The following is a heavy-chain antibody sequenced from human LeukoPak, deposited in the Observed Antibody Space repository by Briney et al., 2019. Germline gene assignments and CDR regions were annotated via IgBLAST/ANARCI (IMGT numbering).Heavy chain of an antibody. Sequence: GGSLRLSCAASGFTFSSYAMSWVRQAPGKGLEWVSAISGSGGSTYYADSVKGRFTISRDNSKNTLYLQMNSLRAEDTAVYYCAKDPSYYNDSSGYYYCYWGQGTLVTVSS. CDR3: AKDPSYYNDSSGYYYCY. D-gene: IGHD3-22*01. V-gene: IGHV3-23*01. J-gene: IGHJ4*02. CDR1: GFTFSSYA. CDR2: ISGSGGST.